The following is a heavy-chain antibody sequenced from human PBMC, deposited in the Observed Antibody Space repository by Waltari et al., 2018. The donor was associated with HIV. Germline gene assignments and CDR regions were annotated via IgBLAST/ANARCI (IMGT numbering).Heavy chain of an antibody. CDR3: ARPVDCSSTTCTGPFHV. J-gene: IGHJ4*02. V-gene: IGHV4-34*02. D-gene: IGHD2-2*01. Sequence: QVQLQQWGAGLLKPSETLSLTCAVYGDSLSHYYWSWLRQPPGKGLEWIGEIDQRGRTTYSPSLKSRLTISVDTSKKQISLRLRSVTAADTAVYYCARPVDCSSTTCTGPFHVWGQGTLVTVSS. CDR1: GDSLSHYY. CDR2: IDQRGRT.